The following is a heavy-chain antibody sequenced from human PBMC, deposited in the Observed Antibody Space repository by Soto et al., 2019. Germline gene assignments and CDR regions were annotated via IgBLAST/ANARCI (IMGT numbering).Heavy chain of an antibody. CDR2: IGASGGT. CDR3: AKKGFCSSGSCYGFDS. CDR1: GFTLSNYA. Sequence: PGGSLRLSCAASGFTLSNYAMSWVRQAPGKGLEWVSAIGASGGTYYADSVKGRFTVSRDNSKNTLYLQMNSLSAEDTAIYYCAKKGFCSSGSCYGFDSWGQGTLVTVSS. J-gene: IGHJ4*02. D-gene: IGHD2-15*01. V-gene: IGHV3-23*01.